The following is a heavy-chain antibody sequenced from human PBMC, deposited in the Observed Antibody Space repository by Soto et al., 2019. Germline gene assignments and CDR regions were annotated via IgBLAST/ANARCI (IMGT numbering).Heavy chain of an antibody. V-gene: IGHV4-31*03. Sequence: QVQLQESGPGLLKPSQTLSLTCTVSGGSISGAAYYWSWIRHLPGKGLEWIGYIYYTGTTYYRPSLESRVTHSLDTSKNQFSLKLTPVTAADTAVYYCARDTGFYGRYNWLDPWGQGTLVTVSS. CDR3: ARDTGFYGRYNWLDP. D-gene: IGHD1-26*01. J-gene: IGHJ5*02. CDR2: IYYTGTT. CDR1: GGSISGAAYY.